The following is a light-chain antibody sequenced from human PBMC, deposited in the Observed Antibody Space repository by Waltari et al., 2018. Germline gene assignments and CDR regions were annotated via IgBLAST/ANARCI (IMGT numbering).Light chain of an antibody. CDR2: DVV. J-gene: IGLJ3*02. V-gene: IGLV2-11*01. CDR1: INDVGVEDY. Sequence: QSALTQPHPVSASPGQSVTIPCSGSINDVGVEDYVAWYQQLPGKAPNLILYDVVKRPSGVPSRFSGSKYGTTASLTISGLQTDDEATYYCCSYAGAYTFVFGGGTKLTVL. CDR3: CSYAGAYTFV.